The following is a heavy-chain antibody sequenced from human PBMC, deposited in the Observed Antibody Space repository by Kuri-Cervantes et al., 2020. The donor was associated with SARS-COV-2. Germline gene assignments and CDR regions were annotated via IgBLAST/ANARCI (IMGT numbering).Heavy chain of an antibody. CDR2: ISYVGSNK. V-gene: IGHV3-30*04. Sequence: GESLKISCAVSGFTFSSYGMHWVRQAPGTGQEWVAVISYVGSNKYYADSVKGRFTISRDNSKKTLYLQMNSLRADDTAVYYCARDPGYSYFDSRGSFWQLTSSRNHALDVWGQGTMVTVSS. CDR1: GFTFSSYG. J-gene: IGHJ3*01. D-gene: IGHD3-22*01. CDR3: ARDPGYSYFDSRGSFWQLTSSRNHALDV.